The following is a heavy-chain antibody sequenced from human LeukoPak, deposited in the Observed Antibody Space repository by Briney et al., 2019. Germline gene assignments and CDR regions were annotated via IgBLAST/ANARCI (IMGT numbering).Heavy chain of an antibody. D-gene: IGHD6-19*01. V-gene: IGHV1-2*02. CDR2: INPNSGAT. CDR1: GGTFRSYA. J-gene: IGHJ4*02. CDR3: ARGIAVAGNDY. Sequence: ASVKVSCKASGGTFRSYAIAWVRQAPGQGLEWMGWINPNSGATDYAQKSQDRVTVTRDTSISTAYMDLSGLRSDDTAVYYCARGIAVAGNDYWGQGTLVTVSS.